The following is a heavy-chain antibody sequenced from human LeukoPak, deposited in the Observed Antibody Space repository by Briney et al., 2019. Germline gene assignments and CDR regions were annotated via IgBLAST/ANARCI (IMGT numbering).Heavy chain of an antibody. J-gene: IGHJ4*02. CDR1: GGSISSYY. V-gene: IGHV4-39*07. D-gene: IGHD3-16*01. CDR3: ARVNDYVWGSYPLGY. Sequence: SETLSLTCTVSGGSISSYYWGWIRQPPGKGLEWIGSINYGGNTYYNPSLKSRVAMLADTSKNQFSLKLWSVTAADTAVYYCARVNDYVWGSYPLGYWGQGTLVTVSS. CDR2: INYGGNT.